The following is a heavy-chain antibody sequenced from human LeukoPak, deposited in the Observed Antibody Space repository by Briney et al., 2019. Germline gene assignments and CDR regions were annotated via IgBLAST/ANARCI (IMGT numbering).Heavy chain of an antibody. CDR1: GYRFTSYW. J-gene: IGHJ3*02. D-gene: IGHD2-8*01. V-gene: IGHV5-10-1*01. CDR3: ARHQLLGPCFKGVCSDAFDI. Sequence: GESLKISFKGSGYRFTSYWISWVRPMPGKGLEWMGRIGPSDSYTNYSPSFQGHLTISADKSISTAYLQWSSLKASDTAMYYCARHQLLGPCFKGVCSDAFDIWGQGTMVTVSS. CDR2: IGPSDSYT.